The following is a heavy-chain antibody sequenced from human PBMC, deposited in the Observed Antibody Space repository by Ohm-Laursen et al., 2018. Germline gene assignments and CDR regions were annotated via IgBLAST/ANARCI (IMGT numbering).Heavy chain of an antibody. Sequence: ASVKVSCKASGYTFTSYYMHWVRQAPGQGLEWMGIINPSGGSKSYAQKFQGRVTMTRDTSTSTVYMELSSLRSEDTAVYYCARDTRGSGYQGWFDPWGQGTLVTVSS. CDR3: ARDTRGSGYQGWFDP. CDR2: INPSGGSK. J-gene: IGHJ5*02. V-gene: IGHV1-46*01. CDR1: GYTFTSYY. D-gene: IGHD3-22*01.